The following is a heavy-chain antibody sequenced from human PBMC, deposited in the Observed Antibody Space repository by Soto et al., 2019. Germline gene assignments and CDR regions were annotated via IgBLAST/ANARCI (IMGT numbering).Heavy chain of an antibody. D-gene: IGHD6-13*01. CDR1: GYTFTSYD. CDR2: MNPNSGNT. V-gene: IGHV1-8*01. CDR3: ARTIKAAADDAFAI. Sequence: ASVKVSCKPSGYTFTSYDINWVRQATGQGLEWMGWMNPNSGNTGYAQKFQGRVTMTRNTSISTAYMELSSLRSEDTAVYYCARTIKAAADDAFAIWGQGTMVTVSS. J-gene: IGHJ3*02.